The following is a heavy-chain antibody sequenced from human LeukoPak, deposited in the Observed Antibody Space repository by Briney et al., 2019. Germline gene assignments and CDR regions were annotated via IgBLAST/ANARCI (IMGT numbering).Heavy chain of an antibody. CDR2: MHPSEST. D-gene: IGHD2-21*01. CDR1: GGSINRSSYY. V-gene: IGHV4-39*01. Sequence: SETLSLTCTVSGGSINRSSYYWAWIRQPPGKGMEWIGSMHPSESTYYNPSLRSRVTISVDTSKNQFSLSLTSVTAADRAVYYCARQPPYSSPFDVWGQGTMVSVSS. J-gene: IGHJ3*01. CDR3: ARQPPYSSPFDV.